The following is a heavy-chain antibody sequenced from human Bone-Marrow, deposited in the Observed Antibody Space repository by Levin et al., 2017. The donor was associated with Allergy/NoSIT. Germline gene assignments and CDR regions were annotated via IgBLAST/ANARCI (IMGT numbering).Heavy chain of an antibody. CDR3: AGEHRYDNGMSGAFDI. V-gene: IGHV1-69*08. CDR1: GGTFNSYP. D-gene: IGHD3-22*01. CDR2: IIPNLGAP. Sequence: SVKVSCKASGGTFNSYPLNWVRQAPGQGLEWMGRIIPNLGAPMYAQNFQDRVTITADIYARTAHMELNSLRCEDTSVYYCAGEHRYDNGMSGAFDIWGQGTVVTVSS. J-gene: IGHJ3*02.